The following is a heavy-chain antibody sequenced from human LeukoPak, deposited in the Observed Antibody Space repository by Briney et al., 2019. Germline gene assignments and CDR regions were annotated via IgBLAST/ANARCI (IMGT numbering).Heavy chain of an antibody. D-gene: IGHD2-21*02. V-gene: IGHV4-59*01. CDR2: IYYTGSS. Sequence: SETLSLTCTVSGGSISGYYWNWIRQPPGEGLEWIGYIYYTGSSNYNPSLKSRVSISLDTSENQFSLKLSSVTAADTAVYYCARRVVVVTANDKSDAFDVWGQGTVVTVSS. J-gene: IGHJ3*01. CDR1: GGSISGYY. CDR3: ARRVVVVTANDKSDAFDV.